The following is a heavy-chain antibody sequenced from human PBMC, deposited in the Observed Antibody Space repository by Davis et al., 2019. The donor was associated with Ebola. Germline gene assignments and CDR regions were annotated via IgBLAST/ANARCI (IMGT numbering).Heavy chain of an antibody. D-gene: IGHD7-27*01. V-gene: IGHV3-64D*06. Sequence: GESLKISCSASGFTFSSHTMHWVRQSPGKGLEYVSAISSNGGDTRYADSVKGRFTISRDNSKNTLYLQMSSLRAEDTAVYYCVRQPALGTFDYWGQESLVTVSS. J-gene: IGHJ4*02. CDR3: VRQPALGTFDY. CDR1: GFTFSSHT. CDR2: ISSNGGDT.